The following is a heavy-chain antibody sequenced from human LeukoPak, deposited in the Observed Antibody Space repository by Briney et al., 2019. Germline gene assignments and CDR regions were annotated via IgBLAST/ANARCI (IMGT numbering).Heavy chain of an antibody. J-gene: IGHJ4*02. V-gene: IGHV3-30*18. D-gene: IGHD3-22*01. CDR1: GFTFSSYG. CDR3: AKTHRPAYYYDSSGYVVNYFDY. Sequence: GGSLRLSCAASGFTFSSYGMHWVRQAPGKGLEWVAVISYDGSNKYYADSVKGRFTISRDNSKNTLYLQMNSLRAEDTAVYYCAKTHRPAYYYDSSGYVVNYFDYWGQGTLVTVSS. CDR2: ISYDGSNK.